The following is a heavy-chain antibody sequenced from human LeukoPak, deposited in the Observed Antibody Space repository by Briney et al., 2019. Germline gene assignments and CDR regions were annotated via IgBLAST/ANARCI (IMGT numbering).Heavy chain of an antibody. CDR1: GGSISSYY. CDR3: ARVSSDSSGYYWGLFDY. V-gene: IGHV4-4*07. Sequence: SETLSLTCTVSGGSISSYYWSWIRQPAGKGLEWIGRIYTSGSTNYNPSLKSRVTMSVDTSKNQFSRKLSSVTAADTAVYYCARVSSDSSGYYWGLFDYWGQGTLVTVSS. CDR2: IYTSGST. D-gene: IGHD3-22*01. J-gene: IGHJ4*02.